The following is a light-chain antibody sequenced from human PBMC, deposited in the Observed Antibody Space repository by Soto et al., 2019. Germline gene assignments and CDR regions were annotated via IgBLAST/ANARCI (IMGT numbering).Light chain of an antibody. V-gene: IGLV1-44*01. CDR1: SSNIGRNP. J-gene: IGLJ3*02. Sequence: QSVLTQPPSASGTPGQRVTISCSGSSSNIGRNPVNWYQQLPGTAPKLLIYTNDKRPSGVPDRFSGSKSGTSASLDFSGLQSEDKADYYCAAWDDSLEGWVFGGGTKLTVL. CDR3: AAWDDSLEGWV. CDR2: TND.